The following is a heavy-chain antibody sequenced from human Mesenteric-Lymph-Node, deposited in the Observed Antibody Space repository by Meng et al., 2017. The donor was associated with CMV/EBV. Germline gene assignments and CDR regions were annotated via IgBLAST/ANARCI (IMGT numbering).Heavy chain of an antibody. CDR1: GYTFTSYA. CDR2: INTNTGNP. D-gene: IGHD5-12*01. CDR3: ARVYSGYDRNWFDP. V-gene: IGHV7-4-1*02. J-gene: IGHJ5*02. Sequence: ASGYTFTSYAMNWVRQATGQGLEWMGWINTNTGNPTYAQGFTGRFVFSLDTSVSTAYLQISSLKAEDSAVYYCARVYSGYDRNWFDPWGQGTLVTVSS.